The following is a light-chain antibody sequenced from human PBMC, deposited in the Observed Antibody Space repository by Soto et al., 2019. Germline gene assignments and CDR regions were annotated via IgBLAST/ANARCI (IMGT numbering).Light chain of an antibody. CDR2: EAS. CDR3: QHYNSPWT. J-gene: IGKJ1*01. CDR1: QNITTW. V-gene: IGKV1-5*03. Sequence: DIQMTQSPSTLSASAGDTVTITCRASQNITTWLAWYLQKPGKAPKLLIYEASTLETGAPSRFSGSGSGTEFTLTIRSLQTDEFAPYCCQHYNSPWTVGQGTK.